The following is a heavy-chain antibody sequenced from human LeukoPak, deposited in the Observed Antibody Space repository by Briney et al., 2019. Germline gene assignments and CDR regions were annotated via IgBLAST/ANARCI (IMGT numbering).Heavy chain of an antibody. CDR2: MSPSSGHT. D-gene: IGHD7-27*01. V-gene: IGHV1-8*01. Sequence: ASVKVSCKASGDTFTNYDINWVRQATGQGLEWMGWMSPSSGHTGYAQKFQGRVTMTRSTSISTAYMELSSLRSEDTAVHYCARGPPNWGFDYWGQGTLVTVSS. CDR1: GDTFTNYD. CDR3: ARGPPNWGFDY. J-gene: IGHJ4*02.